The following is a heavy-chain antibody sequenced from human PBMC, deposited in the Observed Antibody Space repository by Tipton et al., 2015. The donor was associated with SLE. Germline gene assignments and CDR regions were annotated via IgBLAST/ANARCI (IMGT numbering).Heavy chain of an antibody. CDR1: GYTFTSYG. CDR3: ARDGELWSNAFDI. J-gene: IGHJ3*02. CDR2: IIPILGIA. V-gene: IGHV1-69*09. Sequence: QVQLVQSGAEVKKPGASVKVSCKASGYTFTSYGISWVRQAPGQGLEWMGRIIPILGIANYAQKFQGRVTITADKSTSTAYMELSSLRSEDTAVYYCARDGELWSNAFDIWGQGTMVTVSS. D-gene: IGHD5-18*01.